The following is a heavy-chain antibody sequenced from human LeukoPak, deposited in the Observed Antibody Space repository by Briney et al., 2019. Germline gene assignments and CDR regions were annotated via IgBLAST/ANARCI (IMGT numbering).Heavy chain of an antibody. D-gene: IGHD2-2*01. Sequence: TGGSLRLSCAASGFTFSSYAMSWVRQAPGQGLEWVSGIGGGGGNTYYADSVKGRFTISRDNSKNTLYLQMNSLRAEDTAVYYCAPGRGYCSSTSCYAGGIFDYWGQGTRVTVSS. CDR3: APGRGYCSSTSCYAGGIFDY. CDR2: IGGGGGNT. V-gene: IGHV3-23*01. CDR1: GFTFSSYA. J-gene: IGHJ4*02.